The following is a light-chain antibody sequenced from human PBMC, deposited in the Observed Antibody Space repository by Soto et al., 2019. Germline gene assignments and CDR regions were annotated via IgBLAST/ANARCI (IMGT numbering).Light chain of an antibody. CDR1: SGHNSYA. Sequence: QSVLTQSPSASASLGASVKLTCTLNSGHNSYAIAWHQQQPEKGPRYLMKLNSDGSHNKGDGIPDRFSGSSSGAERYLTISSLQSEDEADYYCQTWGTGFHVVFGGGTKVTVL. J-gene: IGLJ2*01. CDR3: QTWGTGFHVV. CDR2: LNSDGSH. V-gene: IGLV4-69*01.